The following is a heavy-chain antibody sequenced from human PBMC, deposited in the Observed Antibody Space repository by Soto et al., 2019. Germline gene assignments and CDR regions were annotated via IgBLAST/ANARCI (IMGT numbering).Heavy chain of an antibody. CDR2: IYHSGST. D-gene: IGHD3-22*01. V-gene: IGHV4-4*02. Sequence: SETRSLTCAVSGGSISSSNWWSWVRQPPGKGLQWIGEIYHSGSTNYIPSLKSRVTISVDKSRNQFSLKLSSVTAADTAVYYCARHVATLIVVAPYYFDYWGQGTLVT. CDR1: GGSISSSNW. J-gene: IGHJ4*02. CDR3: ARHVATLIVVAPYYFDY.